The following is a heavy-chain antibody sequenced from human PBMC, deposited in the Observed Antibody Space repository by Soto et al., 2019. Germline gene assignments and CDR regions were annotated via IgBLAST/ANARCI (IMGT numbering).Heavy chain of an antibody. V-gene: IGHV1-58*01. CDR1: GFTFTSSA. Sequence: SVKVSCKXSGFTFTSSAVQWVRQARGQRLEWIGWIVVGSGNTNYAQKFQERVTITRDMSTSTAYMELSSLRSEDTAVYYCAADTTDYDFWSGSTLDAFDIWGQGTMVTVSS. J-gene: IGHJ3*02. CDR2: IVVGSGNT. CDR3: AADTTDYDFWSGSTLDAFDI. D-gene: IGHD3-3*01.